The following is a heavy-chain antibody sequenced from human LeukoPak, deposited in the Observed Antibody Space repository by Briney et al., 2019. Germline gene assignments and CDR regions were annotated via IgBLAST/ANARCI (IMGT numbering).Heavy chain of an antibody. J-gene: IGHJ4*02. V-gene: IGHV4-34*01. CDR3: ARHTRGVNLPYDY. CDR1: GGSFSGYY. CDR2: INHSGST. D-gene: IGHD3-10*01. Sequence: TSETLSLTCAVYGGSFSGYYWSWIRQPPGKGLEWIGEINHSGSTNYNPSLKSRVTISLDTSKNQFSLNLSSVTAADTAVYYCARHTRGVNLPYDYWGQGTLVTVSS.